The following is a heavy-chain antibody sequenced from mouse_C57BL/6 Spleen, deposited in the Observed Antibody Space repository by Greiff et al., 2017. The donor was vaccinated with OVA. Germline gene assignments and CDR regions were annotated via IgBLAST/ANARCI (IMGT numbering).Heavy chain of an antibody. CDR2: INPNNGGT. CDR1: GYTFTDYY. D-gene: IGHD1-1*01. Sequence: EVQLQQSGPELVKPGASVKISCKASGYTFTDYYMNWVKQSHGKSLEWIGDINPNNGGTSYNQKFKGKATLTVDKSSSTAYMELRSLTSDDSAVYYCARKHYGSSQFAYWGQGTLVTVSA. V-gene: IGHV1-26*01. CDR3: ARKHYGSSQFAY. J-gene: IGHJ3*01.